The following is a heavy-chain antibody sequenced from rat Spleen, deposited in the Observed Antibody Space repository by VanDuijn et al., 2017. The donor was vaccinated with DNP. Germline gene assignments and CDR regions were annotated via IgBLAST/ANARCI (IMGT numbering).Heavy chain of an antibody. D-gene: IGHD4-3*01. Sequence: EVQLEESGGGLVQPGRSLKLFCAASGFTFSDYYMAWVRQAPTKDLEWVAYIRYDGGGTKYADSVKGRFTISRDNAKSTLYLQMNTLRSEDMATYYCVRWNSGHFDYWGQGVMVTVSS. V-gene: IGHV5-22*01. CDR1: GFTFSDYY. CDR3: VRWNSGHFDY. J-gene: IGHJ2*01. CDR2: IRYDGGGT.